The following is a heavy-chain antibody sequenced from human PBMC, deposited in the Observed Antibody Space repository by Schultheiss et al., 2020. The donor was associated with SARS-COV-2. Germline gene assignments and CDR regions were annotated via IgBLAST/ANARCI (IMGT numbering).Heavy chain of an antibody. CDR1: GGSISSGRYY. CDR3: ARAIQLERRRGYYFDY. V-gene: IGHV4-39*07. J-gene: IGHJ4*02. CDR2: INHSGST. Sequence: SETLSLTCTVSGGSISSGRYYWSWIRQPPGKGLEWIGEINHSGSTNYNPSLKSRVTISVDTSKNQFSLKVRSVTAADTAVYYCARAIQLERRRGYYFDYWGQGTLVTVSS. D-gene: IGHD1-1*01.